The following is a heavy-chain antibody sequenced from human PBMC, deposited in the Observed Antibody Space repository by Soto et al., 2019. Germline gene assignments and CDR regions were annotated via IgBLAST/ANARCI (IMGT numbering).Heavy chain of an antibody. D-gene: IGHD1-26*01. CDR1: GGSISSYY. CDR3: ARDLGSAAFDI. J-gene: IGHJ3*02. CDR2: IYYSGST. V-gene: IGHV4-59*01. Sequence: SETLSLTCTVSGGSISSYYWSWIRQPPGKGLEYVGYIYYSGSTNYNPSLKSRVTISVDTSKNQFSLKLSSVTAADTAVYYCARDLGSAAFDIWGQGTMVTVSS.